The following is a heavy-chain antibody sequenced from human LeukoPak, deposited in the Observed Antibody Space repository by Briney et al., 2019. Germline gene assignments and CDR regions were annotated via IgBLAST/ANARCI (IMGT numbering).Heavy chain of an antibody. J-gene: IGHJ4*02. CDR2: TSTDGSST. CDR3: FSRIVGTAMVDY. CDR1: GFNFRSYW. D-gene: IGHD5-18*01. V-gene: IGHV3-74*01. Sequence: GGSLRLSCAASGFNFRSYWMDWVRQAPGRGLVWVSRTSTDGSSTTYADSVKGRFTISRDNAKNTLYLQMNSLRAEDTAVYYCFSRIVGTAMVDYWGQGTLVTVSS.